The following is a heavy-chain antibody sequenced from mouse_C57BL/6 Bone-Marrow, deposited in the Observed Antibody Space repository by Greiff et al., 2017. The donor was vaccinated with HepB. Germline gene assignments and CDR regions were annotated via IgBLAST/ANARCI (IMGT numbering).Heavy chain of an antibody. V-gene: IGHV1-69*01. CDR2: IDPSDSYT. D-gene: IGHD6-2*01. Sequence: QVQLKESGAELVMPGASVKLSCKASGYTFTSYWMHWVKQRPGQGLEWIGEIDPSDSYTNYNQKFKGKSTLTVDKSSSTAYMQLSSLTSEDSAVYYCARSLYWYFDVWGTGTTVTVSS. CDR1: GYTFTSYW. J-gene: IGHJ1*03. CDR3: ARSLYWYFDV.